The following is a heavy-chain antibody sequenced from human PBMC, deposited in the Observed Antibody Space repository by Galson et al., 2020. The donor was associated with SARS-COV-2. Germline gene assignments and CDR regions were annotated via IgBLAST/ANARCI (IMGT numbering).Heavy chain of an antibody. Sequence: SEPLSLPCAVSGGSIRSGGYSWSWIRQPTGKGLEWIGYIYYSGSTYYNPSLKSRVTISVDTSKHQFSLKLSSVTAADTAVYYCARNTVTLFDYWGQGTLVTVSS. CDR1: GGSIRSGGYS. CDR3: ARNTVTLFDY. CDR2: IYYSGST. D-gene: IGHD4-17*01. V-gene: IGHV4-30-4*07. J-gene: IGHJ4*02.